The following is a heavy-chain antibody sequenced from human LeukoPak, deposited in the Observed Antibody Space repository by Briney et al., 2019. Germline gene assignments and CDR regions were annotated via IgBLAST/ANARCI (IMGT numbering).Heavy chain of an antibody. J-gene: IGHJ4*02. CDR1: GGSFSGYY. D-gene: IGHD3-3*01. V-gene: IGHV4-34*01. Sequence: PSETLSLTCAVYGGSFSGYYWNWIRQPPGKGLEWIGEMNHIVRTSDNPTLRSGFTISVDTSKNQCSLKLSSVTAADTAVYSCASKYYDFWSGARESFDYWGQGTLVTVSS. CDR2: MNHIVRT. CDR3: ASKYYDFWSGARESFDY.